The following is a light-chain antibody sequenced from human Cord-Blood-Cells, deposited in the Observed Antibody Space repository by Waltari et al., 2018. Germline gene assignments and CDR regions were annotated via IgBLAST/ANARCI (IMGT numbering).Light chain of an antibody. J-gene: IGLJ2*01. CDR2: DVS. V-gene: IGLV2-14*01. CDR3: SSYTSSSTLDVV. Sequence: QSALTQPASVSGSPGQSITISCTGTSSDVGGYNYVSWYQQHPGKAPKLMIYDVSNRPSGVSTRFSFSKAGNTASLTISGLPAEDEADYYCSSYTSSSTLDVVFGGGTKLTVL. CDR1: SSDVGGYNY.